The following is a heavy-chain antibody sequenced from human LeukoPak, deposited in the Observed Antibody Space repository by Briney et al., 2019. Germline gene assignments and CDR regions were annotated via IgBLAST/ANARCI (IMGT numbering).Heavy chain of an antibody. V-gene: IGHV3-66*03. Sequence: GGSLRLSCAASGFTVSSNYMSWVRQAPGKGLEWVSVTYSNGRTYYADSVKGRFTISRDISKNTLYLQMNSLRAEDTAVYYCARGKGYCSSTSCYRGPMYYWGQGTLVTVSS. J-gene: IGHJ4*02. D-gene: IGHD2-2*02. CDR3: ARGKGYCSSTSCYRGPMYY. CDR2: TYSNGRT. CDR1: GFTVSSNY.